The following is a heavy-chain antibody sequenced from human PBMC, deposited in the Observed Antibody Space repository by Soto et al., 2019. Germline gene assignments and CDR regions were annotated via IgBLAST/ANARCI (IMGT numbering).Heavy chain of an antibody. CDR1: GGTFSSYT. D-gene: IGHD2-15*01. J-gene: IGHJ3*02. Sequence: QVQLVQSGAEVKKPGSSVKVSCKASGGTFSSYTISWVRQAPGQGLEWMGRIIPILGIANYAQKFQGRVTITEDKSTSTAYMELSSLRSEDTAVYYCARDPGWVVAADDAFDIWGQGTMVTVSS. V-gene: IGHV1-69*08. CDR2: IIPILGIA. CDR3: ARDPGWVVAADDAFDI.